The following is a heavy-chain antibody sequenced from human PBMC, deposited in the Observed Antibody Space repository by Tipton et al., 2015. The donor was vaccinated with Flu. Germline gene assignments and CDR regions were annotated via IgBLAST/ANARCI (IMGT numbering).Heavy chain of an antibody. J-gene: IGHJ6*03. CDR1: GFTFDDYT. CDR3: ARLSSNRGYTSAQTRGYFYYMDV. Sequence: SLRLSCAASGFTFDDYTMHWVRQAPGKGLEWVSYISPVASTIYYADSVKGRFTISRDNAKNSLYLQMNRLRADDTAVYYCARLSSNRGYTSAQTRGYFYYMDVWGNGTTVTVSS. CDR2: ISPVASTI. D-gene: IGHD5-18*01. V-gene: IGHV3-11*01.